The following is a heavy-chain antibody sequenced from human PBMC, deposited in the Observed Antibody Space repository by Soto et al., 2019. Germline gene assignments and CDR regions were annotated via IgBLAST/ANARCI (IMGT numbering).Heavy chain of an antibody. Sequence: QVQLVGSGGGVVQPGRSLRLSCAASGFTFRSYGMHGVRQAPGKGLEWVAVISYDGSNKYYADSVKGRFTISRDNSKNTLHLQMNSVRAEETAVYYCAKDLGDSTPHYYDGKDDWGQGTAVTVSS. J-gene: IGHJ6*02. CDR1: GFTFRSYG. CDR2: ISYDGSNK. CDR3: AKDLGDSTPHYYDGKDD. D-gene: IGHD1-26*01. V-gene: IGHV3-30*18.